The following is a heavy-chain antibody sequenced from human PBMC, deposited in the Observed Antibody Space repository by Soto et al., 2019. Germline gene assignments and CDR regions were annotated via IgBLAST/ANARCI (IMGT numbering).Heavy chain of an antibody. Sequence: GASVKVSCKASGYTFTSYGISWVRQAPGQGLEWMGWISTYNGDTHYTEKLQDRVTMTRDTSTSTAYMELRSLRSDDTAVYYCARSNGIASAGPPLDYWGQGTLVTVSS. CDR1: GYTFTSYG. J-gene: IGHJ4*02. V-gene: IGHV1-18*01. CDR3: ARSNGIASAGPPLDY. CDR2: ISTYNGDT. D-gene: IGHD6-13*01.